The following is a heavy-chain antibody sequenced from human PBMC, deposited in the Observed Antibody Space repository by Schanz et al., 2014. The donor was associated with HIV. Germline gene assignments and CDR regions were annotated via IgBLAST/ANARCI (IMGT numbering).Heavy chain of an antibody. CDR1: GFTFGDYA. CDR2: IRSKPYGGTT. CDR3: TRDLLSPYYYGSGSYSYYYGMDV. V-gene: IGHV3-49*05. D-gene: IGHD3-10*01. Sequence: EVQLVESGGGLVKPGGSLRLSCTASGFTFGDYAMSWFRQAPGKGLEWVGFIRSKPYGGTTEYAASVKGRFTISRDDSKSIAYLQMNSLKTEDTAVYYCTRDLLSPYYYGSGSYSYYYGMDVWGQGTTVTVSS. J-gene: IGHJ6*02.